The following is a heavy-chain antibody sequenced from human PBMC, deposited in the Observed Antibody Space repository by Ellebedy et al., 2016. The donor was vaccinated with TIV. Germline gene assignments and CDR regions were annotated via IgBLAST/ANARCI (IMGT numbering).Heavy chain of an antibody. CDR2: IYYTGST. CDR1: GGSITTSSYY. Sequence: SETLSLTCTASGGSITTSSYYWGWIRQNPGKGLEWIGSIYYTGSTYYNPSLESRVTISVDTSKNQFSLKLSSVTAADTAVYYCAREGYTEMTPLNLDYWGQGTLVTVSS. CDR3: AREGYTEMTPLNLDY. V-gene: IGHV4-39*07. J-gene: IGHJ4*02. D-gene: IGHD5-24*01.